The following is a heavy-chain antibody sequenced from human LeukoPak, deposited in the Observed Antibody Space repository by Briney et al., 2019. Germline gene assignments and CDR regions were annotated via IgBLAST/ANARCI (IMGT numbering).Heavy chain of an antibody. V-gene: IGHV1-46*01. J-gene: IGHJ4*02. CDR3: ARGYSSSWYLGDH. D-gene: IGHD6-13*01. CDR1: GYTFTSYY. Sequence: ASVKVSCKASGYTFTSYYIHWVRQAPGQGLEWMGLIKPSGGSTSYAQKFQGRVTMTRDTSTSTVYMELSSLRSEDTAVYYCARGYSSSWYLGDHWGQGTLVMVSS. CDR2: IKPSGGST.